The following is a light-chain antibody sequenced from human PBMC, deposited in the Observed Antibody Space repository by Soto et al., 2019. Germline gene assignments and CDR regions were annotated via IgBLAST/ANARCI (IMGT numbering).Light chain of an antibody. J-gene: IGKJ1*01. V-gene: IGKV1-5*03. CDR3: QQYNTYPWT. Sequence: DIQMTKSPSTLSASVGDRVTITCRASQRISSWLAWYQQKPGKAPKLLIYKASILESGVPSRFSGSGSGTEFTLTISSLQPDDFATYYCQQYNTYPWTFGQGTKVEIK. CDR1: QRISSW. CDR2: KAS.